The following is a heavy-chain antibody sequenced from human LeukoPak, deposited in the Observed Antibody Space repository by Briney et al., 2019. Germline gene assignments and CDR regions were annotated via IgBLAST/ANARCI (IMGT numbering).Heavy chain of an antibody. D-gene: IGHD3-16*02. J-gene: IGHJ4*02. V-gene: IGHV1-2*02. CDR2: INPNSGGT. CDR1: GYTFTGYY. Sequence: ASVKVSCKASGYTFTGYYMHWVRQAPGQGLEWMGWINPNSGGTNYAQKFQGRVTMTRDTSISTAYMELSRLRSDDTAVYYCARDIMITFGGVIENFDYWGQGTLVTVSS. CDR3: ARDIMITFGGVIENFDY.